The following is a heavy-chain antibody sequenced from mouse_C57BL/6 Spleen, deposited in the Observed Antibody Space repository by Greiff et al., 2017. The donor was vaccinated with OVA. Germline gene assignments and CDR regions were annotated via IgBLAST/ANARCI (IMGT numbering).Heavy chain of an antibody. V-gene: IGHV1-39*01. Sequence: VQLQQSGPELVKPGASVKISCKASGYSFTDYNMNWVKQSTGKSLEWIGVINPNYGTTRYNQKFKGKATLTVDQSSSTAYMQLNSLTSEDSAVYYCARSIDYYGSPYFDYWGQGTTLTVSS. CDR1: GYSFTDYN. CDR2: INPNYGTT. D-gene: IGHD1-1*01. J-gene: IGHJ2*01. CDR3: ARSIDYYGSPYFDY.